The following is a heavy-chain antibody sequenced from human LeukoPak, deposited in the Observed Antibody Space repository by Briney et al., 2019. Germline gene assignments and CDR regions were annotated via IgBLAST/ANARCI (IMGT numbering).Heavy chain of an antibody. V-gene: IGHV5-51*01. D-gene: IGHD3-10*01. CDR3: ARQRSDYYGSGSYYFDY. Sequence: GESLKISCKGSGYSFTSYWIGWVRQMPGKGLEWMGIIYPGDSDTRYSPSFQGQVTISADKSISTAYLQWSSLKASDTAMYFCARQRSDYYGSGSYYFDYWGQGTLVTVSS. J-gene: IGHJ4*02. CDR2: IYPGDSDT. CDR1: GYSFTSYW.